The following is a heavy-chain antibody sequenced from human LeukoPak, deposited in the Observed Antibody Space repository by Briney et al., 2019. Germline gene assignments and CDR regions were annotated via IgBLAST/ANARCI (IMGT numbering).Heavy chain of an antibody. CDR2: IYPGDSNT. D-gene: IGHD1-26*01. CDR1: GYSFTNYW. Sequence: GESLKISCKGSGYSFTNYWIGWVRQMPGKGLEWMGIIYPGDSNTRYSPSFQGQVTISADKSISTAYPQWSSLKASDNAMYYCARYDSGSFSEIGYWGQGTLVTVSS. CDR3: ARYDSGSFSEIGY. V-gene: IGHV5-51*01. J-gene: IGHJ4*02.